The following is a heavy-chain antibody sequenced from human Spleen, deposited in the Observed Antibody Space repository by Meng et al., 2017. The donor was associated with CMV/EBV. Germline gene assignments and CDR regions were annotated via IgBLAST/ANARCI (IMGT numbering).Heavy chain of an antibody. CDR2: IIPMSGTT. D-gene: IGHD3-3*01. CDR1: GDTFKSYA. J-gene: IGHJ4*02. CDR3: ARGEEGFLGWSFFD. Sequence: SGDTFKSYATSWVRQAPGHGLEWMGGIIPMSGTTNYAQKFQGRVTITTDDSTTTAYMELSSLRSEDTAIYFCARGEEGFLGWSFFDWGQGTLVTVSS. V-gene: IGHV1-69*05.